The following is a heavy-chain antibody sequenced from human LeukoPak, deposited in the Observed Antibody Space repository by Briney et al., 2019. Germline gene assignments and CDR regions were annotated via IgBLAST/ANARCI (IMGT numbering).Heavy chain of an antibody. Sequence: ASVKVSCKASGGTFSSYAISWVRQAPGQGLEWMGGIIPIFGTANYAQKFQGRVTITADESTSTAYMELSSLRSDDTAVYYCAREGVAGRSGYFDYWGQGTLVTVSS. V-gene: IGHV1-69*13. CDR1: GGTFSSYA. CDR3: AREGVAGRSGYFDY. D-gene: IGHD6-19*01. CDR2: IIPIFGTA. J-gene: IGHJ4*02.